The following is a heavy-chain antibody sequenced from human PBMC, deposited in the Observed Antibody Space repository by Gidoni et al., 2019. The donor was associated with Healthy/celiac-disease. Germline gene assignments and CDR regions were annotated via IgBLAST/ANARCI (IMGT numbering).Heavy chain of an antibody. J-gene: IGHJ3*02. CDR2: TYYSGST. CDR3: ARGRIAAGAFDI. CDR1: GGSISSYY. V-gene: IGHV4-59*01. D-gene: IGHD6-13*01. Sequence: QVQLQESGPGLVKPSETLSLTCTVSGGSISSYYGSWIRQPPGKGLEWIGYTYYSGSTNYNPSLKSRVTISVDTSKNQFSLKLSSVTAADTAVYYCARGRIAAGAFDIWGQGTMVTVSS.